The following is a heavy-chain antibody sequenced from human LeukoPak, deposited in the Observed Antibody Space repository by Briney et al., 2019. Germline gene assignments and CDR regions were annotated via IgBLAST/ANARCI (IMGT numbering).Heavy chain of an antibody. V-gene: IGHV4-39*01. J-gene: IGHJ4*02. CDR2: IYYSGST. CDR1: GGSISSSSYY. D-gene: IGHD5-18*01. CDR3: ARIKKVDTSIDY. Sequence: SETLSLTXTVSGGSISSSSYYWGWIRQPPGKGLEWIGSIYYSGSTYYNPSLKSRVSISKDASKNQFSLKVSSVTAADTAVYYCARIKKVDTSIDYWGQGTLVTVSS.